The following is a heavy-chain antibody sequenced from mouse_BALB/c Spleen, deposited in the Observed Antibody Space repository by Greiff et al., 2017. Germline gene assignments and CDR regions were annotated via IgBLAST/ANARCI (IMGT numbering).Heavy chain of an antibody. J-gene: IGHJ4*01. CDR2: SRNKANDYTT. V-gene: IGHV7-1*02. CDR1: GFTFSDFY. Sequence: EVQVVESGGGLVQPGGSLRLSCATSGFTFSDFYMEWVRQPPGKRLEWIAASRNKANDYTTEYSASVKGRFIVSRDTSQSILYLQMNALRAEDTAIYYCARDKYGNYVNYAMDYWGQGTSVTVSS. CDR3: ARDKYGNYVNYAMDY. D-gene: IGHD2-10*02.